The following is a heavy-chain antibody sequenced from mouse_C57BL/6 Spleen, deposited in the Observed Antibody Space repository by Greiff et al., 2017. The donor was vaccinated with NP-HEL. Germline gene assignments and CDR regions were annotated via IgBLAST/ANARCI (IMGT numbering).Heavy chain of an antibody. CDR3: ASFLPYAMDY. Sequence: QVQLQQSGAELVRPGTSVKVSCKASGYAFTNYLIEWVKQRPGQGLEWIGVINPGGGGTNYNEKFKGKATLPADKSSSTAYMQLSSLTSEDSAVYFCASFLPYAMDYWGQGTSVTVSS. V-gene: IGHV1-54*01. D-gene: IGHD6-1*01. J-gene: IGHJ4*01. CDR2: INPGGGGT. CDR1: GYAFTNYL.